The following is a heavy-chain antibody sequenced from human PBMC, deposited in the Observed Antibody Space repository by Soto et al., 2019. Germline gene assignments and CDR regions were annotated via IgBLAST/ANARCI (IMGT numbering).Heavy chain of an antibody. V-gene: IGHV1-24*01. D-gene: IGHD3-10*01. Sequence: QVQMVQSGAEVKKSGASVKVSCKVSGHTLTELSIHWVRQTPGKGLEWMGGFDPKTHDTMYVQKFQGRITMTGDTSTDTAYMELSSLRSEDTATYYCATDFRSGRHGGGFDYWGQGTLVTVSS. CDR2: FDPKTHDT. CDR1: GHTLTELS. J-gene: IGHJ4*02. CDR3: ATDFRSGRHGGGFDY.